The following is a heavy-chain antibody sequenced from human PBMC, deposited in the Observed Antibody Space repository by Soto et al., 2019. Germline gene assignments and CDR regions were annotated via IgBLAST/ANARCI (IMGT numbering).Heavy chain of an antibody. J-gene: IGHJ4*02. D-gene: IGHD2-15*01. CDR2: ISYDGSNK. CDR1: GFTFSSYG. CDR3: AKERLGYCSGGSCYAVDY. V-gene: IGHV3-30*18. Sequence: QVQLVESGGGVVQPGRSLRLSCAASGFTFSSYGMHWVRQAPGKGLEWVAVISYDGSNKYYADSVKGRFTISRDNSKNTLYLQMNSLRAEDTAVYYCAKERLGYCSGGSCYAVDYWGQGTLVTVSS.